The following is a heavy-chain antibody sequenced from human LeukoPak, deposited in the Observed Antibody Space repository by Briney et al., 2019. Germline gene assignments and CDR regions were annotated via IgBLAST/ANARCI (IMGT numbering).Heavy chain of an antibody. J-gene: IGHJ4*02. Sequence: ASVKVSFKASGYTFTSYYMHWVRQAPGQGLEWMGWINPNSGGTNYAQKFQGRVTMTRDTDISTAYMELSRLRSDDTAVYYCARFGVGATHYFDYWGQGTLVTVSS. D-gene: IGHD1-26*01. CDR2: INPNSGGT. CDR3: ARFGVGATHYFDY. CDR1: GYTFTSYY. V-gene: IGHV1-2*02.